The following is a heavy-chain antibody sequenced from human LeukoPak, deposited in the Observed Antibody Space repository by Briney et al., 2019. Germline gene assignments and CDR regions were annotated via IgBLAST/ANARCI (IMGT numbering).Heavy chain of an antibody. CDR1: GYTFTRYV. CDR2: INTKSGMT. J-gene: IGHJ4*02. D-gene: IGHD3-22*01. Sequence: GASVKVSCKASGYTFTRYVINWVRQATGQGLEWMGWINTKSGMTGHAQKFQGRISITKDTSITTVYMELSSLSSEDTAVYFCARVDGSVDYWGQGTLVTVSS. CDR3: ARVDGSVDY. V-gene: IGHV1-8*03.